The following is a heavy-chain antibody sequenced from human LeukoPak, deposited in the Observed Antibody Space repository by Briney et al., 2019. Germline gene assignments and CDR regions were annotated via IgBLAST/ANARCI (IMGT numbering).Heavy chain of an antibody. Sequence: SETLSLTCTVTAGSISTYYWSCIRQTAGKGLEWIGHINPRGNIKYNPSLKSRVSLSMDKSKNQFSLKVNSVTAADTAVYYCARGGAQWLVEEAFDFWGRGTMVTVSS. D-gene: IGHD6-19*01. CDR2: INPRGNI. CDR1: AGSISTYY. V-gene: IGHV4-4*07. CDR3: ARGGAQWLVEEAFDF. J-gene: IGHJ3*01.